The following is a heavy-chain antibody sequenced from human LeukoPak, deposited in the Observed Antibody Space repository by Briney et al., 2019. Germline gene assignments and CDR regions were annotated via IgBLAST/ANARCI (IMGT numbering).Heavy chain of an antibody. Sequence: SETLSLTCTVSGGSISSSSYYWGWIRQPPGKGLEWIGRIYTSGSTNYNPSLKSRVTMSVDTSKNQFSLKLSSVTAADTAVYYCASGPPVGATTEDYWGQGTLVTVSS. CDR1: GGSISSSSYY. J-gene: IGHJ4*02. CDR2: IYTSGST. D-gene: IGHD1-26*01. CDR3: ASGPPVGATTEDY. V-gene: IGHV4-39*07.